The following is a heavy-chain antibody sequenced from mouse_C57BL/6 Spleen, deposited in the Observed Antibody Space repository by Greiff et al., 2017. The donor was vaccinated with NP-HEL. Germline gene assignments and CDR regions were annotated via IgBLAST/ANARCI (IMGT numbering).Heavy chain of an antibody. Sequence: QVQLQQPGAELVRPVSSVKLSCKASGYTFTSYWMHWVKQRPIQGLEWIGNIDPSDSETHYNQKFKDKATLTVDKSSSTAYMQLSSLTSEDSAVYYCARWQSNWDYFDYWGQGTTLTVSS. J-gene: IGHJ2*01. CDR1: GYTFTSYW. D-gene: IGHD4-1*01. CDR3: ARWQSNWDYFDY. CDR2: IDPSDSET. V-gene: IGHV1-52*01.